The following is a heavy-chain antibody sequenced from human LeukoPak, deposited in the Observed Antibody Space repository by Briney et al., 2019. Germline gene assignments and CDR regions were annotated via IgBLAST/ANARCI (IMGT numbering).Heavy chain of an antibody. CDR3: ASGRMVAAAGCLDY. D-gene: IGHD6-13*01. V-gene: IGHV1-8*01. Sequence: ASVKVSCTASGGTFSSYDMSWVRQAPGQGLEWMGWINPNSGNTGYAQKFQGRVTMTRNTSISTAYMELSSLKSEDTAGYYCASGRMVAAAGCLDYWGQGTLVTVSS. J-gene: IGHJ4*02. CDR1: GGTFSSYD. CDR2: INPNSGNT.